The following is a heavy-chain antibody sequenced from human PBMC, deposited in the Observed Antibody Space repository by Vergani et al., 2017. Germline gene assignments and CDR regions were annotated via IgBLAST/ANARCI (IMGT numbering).Heavy chain of an antibody. CDR2: INPNSGGT. D-gene: IGHD4-23*01. V-gene: IGHV1-2*02. CDR3: ARDAEDGGNSLDY. Sequence: QVQLVQSGAEVKKPGASVKVSCKASGYSFTGYYMHWVRQAPGQGLEWMGWINPNSGGTNYAQKFQGRVTMTRDTAISTAYMELSRLRSDDTAVYYCARDAEDGGNSLDYWGQGTLVTVSS. CDR1: GYSFTGYY. J-gene: IGHJ4*02.